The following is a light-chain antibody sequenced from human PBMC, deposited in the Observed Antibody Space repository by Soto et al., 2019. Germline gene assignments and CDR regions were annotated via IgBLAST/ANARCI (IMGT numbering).Light chain of an antibody. CDR1: QSVSSSY. CDR2: GAS. J-gene: IGKJ4*01. CDR3: QQYGSSPLT. Sequence: ELVLTQSPGTLSLSPGERATLSCRASQSVSSSYLAWYQQKPGQAPRILIYGASSRATGIPDRFSGSGSGTDFTLTISRLEPEDFAVYYCQQYGSSPLTFGGGTKVEIK. V-gene: IGKV3-20*01.